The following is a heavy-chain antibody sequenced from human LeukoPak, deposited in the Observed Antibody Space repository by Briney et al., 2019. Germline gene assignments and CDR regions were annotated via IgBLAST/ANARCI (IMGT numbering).Heavy chain of an antibody. J-gene: IGHJ4*02. CDR1: GFTFSSYA. D-gene: IGHD2-2*01. CDR2: ISGSGGST. V-gene: IGHV3-23*01. CDR3: AKDASPNPMPLFDS. Sequence: GGSLRLSCAASGFTFSSYAMSWVHQAPGKGLEWVSVISGSGGSTYYADSVKGRFTISRDNSKNTLYVQMNSLRAEDTAVYYCAKDASPNPMPLFDSWGQGTLVTVSS.